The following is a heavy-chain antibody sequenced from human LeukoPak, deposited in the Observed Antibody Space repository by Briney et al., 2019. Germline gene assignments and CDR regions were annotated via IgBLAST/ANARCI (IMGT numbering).Heavy chain of an antibody. J-gene: IGHJ4*02. D-gene: IGHD3-10*01. CDR3: ARDEWDGSGSSDY. CDR1: GFTFSSYS. Sequence: GGSLRLSCAASGFTFSSYSMNWVRQAPGKGLEWVSSISSSSSYIYYADSVKGRFTISRDNAKNSLYLQMNSLRAEDTAVYYCARDEWDGSGSSDYWGQGTLVTVSS. CDR2: ISSSSSYI. V-gene: IGHV3-21*01.